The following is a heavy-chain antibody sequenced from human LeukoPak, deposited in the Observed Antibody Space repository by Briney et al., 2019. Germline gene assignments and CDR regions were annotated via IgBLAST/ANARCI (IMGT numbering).Heavy chain of an antibody. V-gene: IGHV3-48*03. CDR3: ARDWSYYGSGSFDY. Sequence: GGSLRLSCAASGFTFSSYEMNWVRQAPGKGLEWVSYISSSGSTIYYADSVKGRFTISRDNAKNSLYLKMNSLRAEDTAVYYCARDWSYYGSGSFDYWGQGTLVTVSS. CDR1: GFTFSSYE. CDR2: ISSSGSTI. D-gene: IGHD3-10*01. J-gene: IGHJ4*02.